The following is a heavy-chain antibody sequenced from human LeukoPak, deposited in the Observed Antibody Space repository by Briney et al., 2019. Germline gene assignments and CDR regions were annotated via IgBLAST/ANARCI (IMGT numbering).Heavy chain of an antibody. CDR2: IIPIFGTA. CDR3: ARERGRVAAAGPGYLQH. D-gene: IGHD6-13*01. V-gene: IGHV1-69*13. Sequence: ASVKVSCKASVGTFSSYAISWVRQAPGQGLEWMGGIIPIFGTANYAQKFQGRVTITADESTSTAYMELSSLRSEDTAVYYCARERGRVAAAGPGYLQHWGQGTLVTVSS. J-gene: IGHJ1*01. CDR1: VGTFSSYA.